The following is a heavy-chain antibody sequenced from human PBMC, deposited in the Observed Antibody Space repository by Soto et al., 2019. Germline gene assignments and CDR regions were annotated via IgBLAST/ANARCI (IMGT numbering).Heavy chain of an antibody. Sequence: ASVKVSCKASGGTFSSYAISWVRQAPGQGLEWMGGIIPIFGTANYAQKFQGRVTITADESTSTAYMELSSLRSEDTAVYYCARDTGNDYGGNRPYYYYGMDVWGQGTTVTVSS. CDR2: IIPIFGTA. CDR3: ARDTGNDYGGNRPYYYYGMDV. V-gene: IGHV1-69*13. CDR1: GGTFSSYA. J-gene: IGHJ6*02. D-gene: IGHD4-17*01.